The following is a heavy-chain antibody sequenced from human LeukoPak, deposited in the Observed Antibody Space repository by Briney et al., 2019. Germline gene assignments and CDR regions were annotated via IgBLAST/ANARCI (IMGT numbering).Heavy chain of an antibody. D-gene: IGHD2-2*01. J-gene: IGHJ3*02. CDR2: IYYSGST. CDR1: GGSISSSSYY. CDR3: AREIGLGGGYCSSTSCDGAFDI. V-gene: IGHV4-39*07. Sequence: SETLSLTCTVSGGSISSSSYYWGWIRQPPGKGLEWIGSIYYSGSTYCNPSLKSRVTISVDTSKNQFSLKLSSVTAADTAVYYCAREIGLGGGYCSSTSCDGAFDIWGQGTMVTVSS.